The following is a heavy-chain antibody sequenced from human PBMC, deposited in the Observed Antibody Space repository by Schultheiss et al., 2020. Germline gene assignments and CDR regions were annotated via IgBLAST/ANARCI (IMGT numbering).Heavy chain of an antibody. CDR2: IYYSGST. D-gene: IGHD2-15*01. J-gene: IGHJ6*02. CDR3: ARELHYYYGMDV. Sequence: SETLSLTCTVSGGSISSSSYYWGWIRQPPGKGLEWIGSIYYSGSTYYNPSLKSRVTISVDTSKKQFSLKLRSVSAADTAVYYCARELHYYYGMDVWGQGTTVTVSS. V-gene: IGHV4-39*07. CDR1: GGSISSSSYY.